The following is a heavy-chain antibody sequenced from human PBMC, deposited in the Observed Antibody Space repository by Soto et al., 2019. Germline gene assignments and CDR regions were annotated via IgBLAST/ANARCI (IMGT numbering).Heavy chain of an antibody. CDR1: GGTFSSYA. D-gene: IGHD6-19*01. V-gene: IGHV1-69*13. CDR2: IIPIFGTA. J-gene: IGHJ5*02. CDR3: ARGRAVAGTQLDWFDP. Sequence: ASVKVSCKASGGTFSSYAISWVRQAPGQGLEWMGGIIPIFGTANYAQKFQGRVTITADESTSTAYMELSSLRSEDTAVYYCARGRAVAGTQLDWFDPWGQGTLVTVSS.